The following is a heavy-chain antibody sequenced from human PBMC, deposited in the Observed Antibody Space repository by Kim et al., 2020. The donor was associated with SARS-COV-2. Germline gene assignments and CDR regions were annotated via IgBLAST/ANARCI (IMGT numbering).Heavy chain of an antibody. CDR2: ISSNSRSM. CDR3: ARSDSGNPRGAAAFDI. CDR1: GFTFSSHS. D-gene: IGHD5-12*01. V-gene: IGHV3-21*01. J-gene: IGHJ3*02. Sequence: GGSLRLSCAASGFTFSSHSMNWVRQAPGKGLEWVSSISSNSRSMYYADSVKGRFTISRDNAKNSLYLQMNSLRDEDTAVYYCARSDSGNPRGAAAFDIWGPGTMVTVSS.